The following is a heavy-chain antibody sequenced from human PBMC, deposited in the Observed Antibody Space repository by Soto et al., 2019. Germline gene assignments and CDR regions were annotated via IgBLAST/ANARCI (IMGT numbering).Heavy chain of an antibody. CDR3: ARGRSTMIRGGYFDF. V-gene: IGHV4-34*02. Sequence: QVQLQQWGAGLLNPSEALSLRCAVHGGSFSGYYWSWLRQPPGKGLEWIGEITQSGSPTYNPSLGSRVTISIDTRENQFSLRLTSVTAADTSVYYCARGRSTMIRGGYFDFWGQGTLVNV. CDR1: GGSFSGYY. J-gene: IGHJ4*02. CDR2: ITQSGSP. D-gene: IGHD3-10*01.